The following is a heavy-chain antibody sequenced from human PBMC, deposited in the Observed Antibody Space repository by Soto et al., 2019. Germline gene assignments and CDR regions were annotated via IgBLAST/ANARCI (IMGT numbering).Heavy chain of an antibody. J-gene: IGHJ4*02. D-gene: IGHD3-3*01. CDR1: GYTFTSYD. CDR3: ARALPITTILGVVTLRGRRYYFDY. Sequence: GASVKVSCKASGYTFTSYDINWVRQATGQGLEWMGWMNPNSGNTGYAQKFQGRVTMTRNTSISTAYMELSSLRSEDTAVYYCARALPITTILGVVTLRGRRYYFDYWGQGTLVTVSS. V-gene: IGHV1-8*01. CDR2: MNPNSGNT.